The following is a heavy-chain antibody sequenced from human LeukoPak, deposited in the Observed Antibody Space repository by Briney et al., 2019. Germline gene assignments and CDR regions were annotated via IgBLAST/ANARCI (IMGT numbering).Heavy chain of an antibody. Sequence: GGSLRLSCAASGFTFSSYWMSWVRQAPGKGLGWVANIKQDGSEKYFVDSVKGRFTISRDNAKNSLYLQMNSLRAEDTAVYYCARAPTVTDYWYFDLWGRGTLVTVSS. CDR3: ARAPTVTDYWYFDL. CDR2: IKQDGSEK. D-gene: IGHD4-17*01. CDR1: GFTFSSYW. J-gene: IGHJ2*01. V-gene: IGHV3-7*01.